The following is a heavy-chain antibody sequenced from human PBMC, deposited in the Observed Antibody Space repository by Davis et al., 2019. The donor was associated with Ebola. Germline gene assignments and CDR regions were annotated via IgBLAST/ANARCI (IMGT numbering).Heavy chain of an antibody. CDR1: GYTFTSYY. CDR2: INPSGGST. V-gene: IGHV1-46*01. Sequence: ASVKVSCKASGYTFTSYYMPWVRQAPGQGLEWMGIINPSGGSTSYAQKFQGRITMTRNTFMCTAYMELNGLTSEDTAVYYCARGSDGSSDLWGQGTLVTVSS. D-gene: IGHD6-6*01. J-gene: IGHJ4*02. CDR3: ARGSDGSSDL.